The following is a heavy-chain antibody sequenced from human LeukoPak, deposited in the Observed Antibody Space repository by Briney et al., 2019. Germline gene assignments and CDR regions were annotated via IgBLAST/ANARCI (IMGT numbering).Heavy chain of an antibody. CDR3: ARDPFNCSGGSCYYYDY. CDR2: ISSSSSHI. V-gene: IGHV3-21*01. D-gene: IGHD2-15*01. J-gene: IGHJ4*02. CDR1: GFTFSSYS. Sequence: GGSLRLSCAASGFTFSSYSMNWVRQAPGKGLEWVSSISSSSSHIHSADSVKGRFTISRDNAKNSLYLQMNSLRADDTAVYYCARDPFNCSGGSCYYYDYWGQGTPVTVSS.